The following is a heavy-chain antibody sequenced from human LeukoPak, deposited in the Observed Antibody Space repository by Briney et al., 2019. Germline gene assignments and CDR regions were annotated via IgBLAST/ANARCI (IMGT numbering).Heavy chain of an antibody. J-gene: IGHJ4*02. CDR3: ARAGAKRWLGY. D-gene: IGHD5-24*01. CDR1: GGSISSYY. CDR2: IYHSGST. Sequence: PSETLSLTCTVSGGSISSYYWSWIRQPPGKGPEWIGYIYHSGSTNYNPSLKSRVTISVDTSKNQFSLKLSSVTAADTAVYYCARAGAKRWLGYWGQGTLVTVSS. V-gene: IGHV4-59*01.